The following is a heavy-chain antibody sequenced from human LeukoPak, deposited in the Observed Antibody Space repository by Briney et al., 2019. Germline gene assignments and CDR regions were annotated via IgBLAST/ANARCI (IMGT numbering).Heavy chain of an antibody. J-gene: IGHJ4*02. Sequence: GGSLRLSCVASGFTFSTYSMNWVRQAPGKGLEWVSYISNSGSVYYADSVKGRFTISRDKAKNTLYLQMNSLRAEDTAVYYCARDGATSPSDYWGQGTLVTVSS. D-gene: IGHD1-26*01. CDR2: ISNSGSV. CDR1: GFTFSTYS. CDR3: ARDGATSPSDY. V-gene: IGHV3-48*01.